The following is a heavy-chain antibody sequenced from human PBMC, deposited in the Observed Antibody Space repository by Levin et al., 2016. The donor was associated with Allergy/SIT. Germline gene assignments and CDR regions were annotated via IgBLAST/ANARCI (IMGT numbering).Heavy chain of an antibody. CDR1: GFTFSSYG. CDR2: ISYDGSNK. CDR3: AKAGGYCSSTSCYFGIGYYGMDV. Sequence: GGSLRLSCAASGFTFSSYGMHWVRQAPGKGLEWVAVISYDGSNKYYADSVKGRFTISRDNSKNTLYLQMNSLRAEDTAVYYCAKAGGYCSSTSCYFGIGYYGMDVWGQGTTVTVSS. D-gene: IGHD2-2*01. V-gene: IGHV3-30*18. J-gene: IGHJ6*02.